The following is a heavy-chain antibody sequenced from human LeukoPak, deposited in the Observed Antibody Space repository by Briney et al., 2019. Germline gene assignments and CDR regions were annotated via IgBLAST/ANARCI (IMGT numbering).Heavy chain of an antibody. V-gene: IGHV3-7*01. J-gene: IGHJ6*03. CDR1: GFTFSSYW. CDR2: IKQDGSEK. CDR3: ARDLVALRFLEWFVDYYYYMDV. Sequence: PGESLRLSCAASGFTFSSYWMSWVRQAPGKGLEWVANIKQDGSEKYYVDSVKGRFTISRDNAKNSLYLQMNSLRAEDTAVYYCARDLVALRFLEWFVDYYYYMDVWGKGITVTVSS. D-gene: IGHD3-3*01.